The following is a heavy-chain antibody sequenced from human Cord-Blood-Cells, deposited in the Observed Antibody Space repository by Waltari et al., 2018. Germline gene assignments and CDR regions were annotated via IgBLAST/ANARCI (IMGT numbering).Heavy chain of an antibody. Sequence: QVQLVQSGAEVKKPGASVKVSCKASGYTCTSYDINWVRQATGQGLEWMGWMNPNSGNTGYAQKFQGRVTMTRNTSISTAYMELSSLRSEDTAVYYCAMHERGYSYGYYYYYGMDVWGQGTTVTVSS. CDR2: MNPNSGNT. D-gene: IGHD5-18*01. J-gene: IGHJ6*02. CDR1: GYTCTSYD. V-gene: IGHV1-8*01. CDR3: AMHERGYSYGYYYYYGMDV.